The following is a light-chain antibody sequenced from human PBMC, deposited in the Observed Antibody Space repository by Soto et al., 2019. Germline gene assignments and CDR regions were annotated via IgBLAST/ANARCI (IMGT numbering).Light chain of an antibody. Sequence: QSVLTQPRSVSGSPGQSVTVSCTGTSSDVGGYKFISWYQQHPGKAPKLIIYDVTERPSGVPDRFSASKSCNTASLTISGLQSEDEADYYCCSYAGTYVFGTGTKVTVL. CDR3: CSYAGTYV. V-gene: IGLV2-11*01. J-gene: IGLJ1*01. CDR1: SSDVGGYKF. CDR2: DVT.